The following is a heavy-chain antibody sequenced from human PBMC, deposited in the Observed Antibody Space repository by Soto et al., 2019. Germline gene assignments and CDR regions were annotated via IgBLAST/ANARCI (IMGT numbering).Heavy chain of an antibody. Sequence: GGSLRLSCASSGFTFSNYWMNLVRQAPGKGLEWVANIKQDGSDKNYVDSVKGRFTISRDNAKNLLYLQMNSLRVEDTAVYFCLGGAGWIHEYWGQGTLVTVSS. CDR2: IKQDGSDK. V-gene: IGHV3-7*04. CDR1: GFTFSNYW. J-gene: IGHJ4*02. CDR3: LGGAGWIHEY. D-gene: IGHD5-18*01.